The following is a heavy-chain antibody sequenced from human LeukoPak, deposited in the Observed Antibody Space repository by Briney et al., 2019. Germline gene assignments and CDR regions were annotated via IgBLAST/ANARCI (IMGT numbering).Heavy chain of an antibody. Sequence: ALVKVSCKASGYTFTSYDINWVRQATGQGLEWIGWMNPNSGNTGYAQKFQGRVTMTRNTSISTAYMELSSLRSEDTAVYSCARAGSGEGLILYFDWLSPYYYYYGMDVWGQGTTVTVSS. V-gene: IGHV1-8*01. J-gene: IGHJ6*02. CDR1: GYTFTSYD. CDR2: MNPNSGNT. D-gene: IGHD3-9*01. CDR3: ARAGSGEGLILYFDWLSPYYYYYGMDV.